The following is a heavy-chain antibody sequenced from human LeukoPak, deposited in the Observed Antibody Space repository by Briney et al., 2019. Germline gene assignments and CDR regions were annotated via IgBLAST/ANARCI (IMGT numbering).Heavy chain of an antibody. CDR2: INTIFGTA. CDR1: RGTFSSYA. D-gene: IGHD3-10*01. J-gene: IGHJ6*04. V-gene: IGHV1-69*01. CDR3: ARGITMVRGVIDYYYYGMDV. Sequence: SVTVSCKASRGTFSSYAISWVRQAPGQGLEWMGGINTIFGTANYAQKLQGRVTITADESTSTAYMELSSLRSEDTAVYYCARGITMVRGVIDYYYYGMDVWGKGTTVTVSS.